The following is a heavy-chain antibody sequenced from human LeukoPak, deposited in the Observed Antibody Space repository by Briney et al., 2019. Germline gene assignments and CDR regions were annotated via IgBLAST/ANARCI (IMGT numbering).Heavy chain of an antibody. CDR1: GGSISTYY. V-gene: IGHV4-59*01. J-gene: IGHJ4*02. Sequence: SETLSLTCTVSGGSISTYYWSWIRQPPGKGLEWIGYIYYSGSTNYNPPLKSRVTMSVDTSKNQFSLKLSSVTAADTAVYYCVRNAGDYWGQGTLVTVSS. CDR3: VRNAGDY. CDR2: IYYSGST. D-gene: IGHD6-13*01.